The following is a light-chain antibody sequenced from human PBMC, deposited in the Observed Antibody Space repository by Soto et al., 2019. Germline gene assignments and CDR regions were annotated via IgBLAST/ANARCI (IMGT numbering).Light chain of an antibody. J-gene: IGKJ4*01. CDR3: QQYNSHLRT. CDR2: RAS. CDR1: QSVSSW. Sequence: DIQMTQSPSTLSASVGDRVTITCRASQSVSSWWAWYQQKPGKAPKLLIYRASNLQSGVPSKFSGSGSVTDFTLTISSLQPDDFATYYCQQYNSHLRTFGGGTKVEIK. V-gene: IGKV1-5*03.